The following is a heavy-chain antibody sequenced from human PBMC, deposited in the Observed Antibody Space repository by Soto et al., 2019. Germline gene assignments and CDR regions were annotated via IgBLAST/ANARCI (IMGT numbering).Heavy chain of an antibody. J-gene: IGHJ4*02. CDR3: ARSSITPRLFMYPFDF. V-gene: IGHV4-39*01. CDR2: IYYDGNT. Sequence: QLQLQESGPGLVKPSETLSLTCTVSGGSITSSCHYWGWIRQPPGKGLECIGNIYYDGNTYYNPSLKSRVTISLDTSKNQFSLRLNSVTAADTAVYYCARSSITPRLFMYPFDFWGQGTLVTVSS. CDR1: GGSITSSCHY. D-gene: IGHD6-6*01.